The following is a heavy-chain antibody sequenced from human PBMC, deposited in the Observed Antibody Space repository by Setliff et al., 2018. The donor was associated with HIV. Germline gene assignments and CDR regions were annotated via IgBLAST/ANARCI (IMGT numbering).Heavy chain of an antibody. CDR1: GYTFANYW. Sequence: PGESLTISCQGSGYTFANYWIGWVRQMPGKGLEWMGIIYPGDSDSRDSPSSQGQVIISADKSLSTAYLQWSSLKASDTAIYYCARGLGVRGRGDVFDIWGQGTMVTVSS. D-gene: IGHD3-16*01. CDR2: IYPGDSDS. V-gene: IGHV5-51*01. J-gene: IGHJ3*02. CDR3: ARGLGVRGRGDVFDI.